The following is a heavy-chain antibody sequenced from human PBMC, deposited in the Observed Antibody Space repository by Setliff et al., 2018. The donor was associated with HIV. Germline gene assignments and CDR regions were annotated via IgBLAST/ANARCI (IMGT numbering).Heavy chain of an antibody. J-gene: IGHJ3*02. CDR1: GYTFTSYD. V-gene: IGHV1-45*02. CDR3: ASGRGDGYNYFAFDI. CDR2: ITPYNANT. Sequence: ASVKVSCKASGYTFTSYDINWVRQAPGQALEWMGWITPYNANTNYAQKFQDRVTMTSDRSMSTAYMDLSSLRSEDTAMYYCASGRGDGYNYFAFDIWGQGTVVTV. D-gene: IGHD5-12*01.